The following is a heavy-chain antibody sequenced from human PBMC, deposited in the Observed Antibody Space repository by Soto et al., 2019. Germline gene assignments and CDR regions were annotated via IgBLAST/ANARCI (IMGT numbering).Heavy chain of an antibody. CDR2: IYPSGGST. CDR3: VTYYYDSSGYRPYGMDV. CDR1: GYTFTSYY. Sequence: ASVKVSCKASGYTFTSYYVHWVRQAPGQGLEWMGIIYPSGGSTYYADSVKGRFTISRDNSKNTLYLQMNSLRAEDTAVYYCVTYYYDSSGYRPYGMDVWGQGTTVTVSS. J-gene: IGHJ6*02. D-gene: IGHD3-22*01. V-gene: IGHV1-46*04.